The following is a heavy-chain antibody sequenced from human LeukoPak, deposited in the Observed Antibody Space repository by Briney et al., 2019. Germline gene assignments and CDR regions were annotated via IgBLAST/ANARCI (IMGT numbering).Heavy chain of an antibody. CDR3: ARGYSSSLPRGY. CDR2: INPNSGGT. J-gene: IGHJ4*02. CDR1: GYTFTGYY. V-gene: IGHV1-2*02. Sequence: ASVKVSCKASGYTFTGYYMHWVRQAPGQGLEWMGWINPNSGGTNYAQRFQGRVTMTRDTSISTAYMELSRLRSDDTAVYDCARGYSSSLPRGYWGQGTLVTVSS. D-gene: IGHD6-13*01.